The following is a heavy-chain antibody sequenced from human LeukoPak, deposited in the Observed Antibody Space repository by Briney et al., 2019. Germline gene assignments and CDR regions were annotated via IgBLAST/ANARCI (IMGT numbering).Heavy chain of an antibody. Sequence: SETLSLTCAVYGGSFSGYYWSWLRQPPGKGLEWIGEINHSGSTNYNPSLKSRVTISVDTSKNQFSLKLSSVTAADTAVYYCARRGLGVAYNWFDPWGQGTLVTVSS. CDR2: INHSGST. CDR1: GGSFSGYY. D-gene: IGHD3-3*01. J-gene: IGHJ5*02. CDR3: ARRGLGVAYNWFDP. V-gene: IGHV4-34*01.